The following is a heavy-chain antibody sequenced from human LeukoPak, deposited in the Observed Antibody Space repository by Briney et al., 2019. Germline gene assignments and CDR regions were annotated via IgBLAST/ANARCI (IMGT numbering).Heavy chain of an antibody. D-gene: IGHD3-10*01. Sequence: GGSLRLSCVASGFTFSRFWMSWVRQAPGKGLEWVANIKHDGSEKYYVDSVKGRFTVSRDNAKNSLYLQMNSLQAEDTAVYYCARVPRVLLWFGETGGLFDSWGQGSLVTVSS. CDR2: IKHDGSEK. CDR1: GFTFSRFW. V-gene: IGHV3-7*01. CDR3: ARVPRVLLWFGETGGLFDS. J-gene: IGHJ4*02.